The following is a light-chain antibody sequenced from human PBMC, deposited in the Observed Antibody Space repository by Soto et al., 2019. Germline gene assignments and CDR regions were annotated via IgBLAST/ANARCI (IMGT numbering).Light chain of an antibody. CDR2: GGN. V-gene: IGLV2-14*01. CDR1: SSDVGGYKY. Sequence: QSVLTQPASVSGSPGQSITISCTGTSSDVGGYKYVSWYQQHPGKAPKLMIYGGNNRPSGVSNRFSGSKSGNTASLTISGLQAEDEADYYCSSFTTSSTYVFGTGTKVTVL. J-gene: IGLJ1*01. CDR3: SSFTTSSTYV.